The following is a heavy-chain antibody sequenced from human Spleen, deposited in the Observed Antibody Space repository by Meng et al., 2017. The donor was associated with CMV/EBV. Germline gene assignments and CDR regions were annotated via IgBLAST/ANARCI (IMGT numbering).Heavy chain of an antibody. V-gene: IGHV1-2*02. Sequence: DYTFTDYYIHWVRQAPGQGLEWMGWINPDSGTTKYAQKFQDRVTMTRDMSINTAYMDLSRLKFDDTAVYFCARAQAIGAANWFDPWGQGTLVTVSS. D-gene: IGHD6-13*01. J-gene: IGHJ5*02. CDR1: DYTFTDYY. CDR3: ARAQAIGAANWFDP. CDR2: INPDSGTT.